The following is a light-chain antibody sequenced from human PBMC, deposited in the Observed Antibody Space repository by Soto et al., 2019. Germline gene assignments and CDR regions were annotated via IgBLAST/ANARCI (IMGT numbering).Light chain of an antibody. CDR3: QQHGDSPWT. J-gene: IGKJ1*01. CDR2: AAS. CDR1: QGVRNTY. V-gene: IGKV3-20*01. Sequence: EIVLTQSPGTLSLSPGERVTLSCRASQGVRNTYLAWYQQRPGQAPRLLIDAASSRATGIPDRFSGSGSGTDFTLTISRLEPEDFAVYYCQQHGDSPWTFGQGTKVEIK.